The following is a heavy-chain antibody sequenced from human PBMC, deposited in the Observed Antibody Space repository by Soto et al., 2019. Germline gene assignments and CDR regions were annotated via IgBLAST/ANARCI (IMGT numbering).Heavy chain of an antibody. D-gene: IGHD2-21*02. CDR3: ARDRGRVVVTAIPGAWFDP. V-gene: IGHV1-18*04. Sequence: ASVKVSCKASGYTFTSYGISWVRQAPGQGLEWMGWISAYNGNTNYAQKLQGRGTITTDTSTSTAYMELRSLRSDDTAVYYCARDRGRVVVTAIPGAWFDPWGQGTLVTVSS. CDR2: ISAYNGNT. J-gene: IGHJ5*02. CDR1: GYTFTSYG.